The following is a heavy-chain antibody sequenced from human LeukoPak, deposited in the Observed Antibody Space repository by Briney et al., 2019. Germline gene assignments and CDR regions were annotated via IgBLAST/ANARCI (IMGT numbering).Heavy chain of an antibody. D-gene: IGHD2-15*01. Sequence: GASVKVSCKASGGTFSSYAISWVRQAPGQGLEWMGGIIHIFGTANYAQKFQGRVTITTDESTSTAYMELSSLRSEDTAVYYCASVVQSSRDAFDIWGQGTMVTVSS. J-gene: IGHJ3*02. CDR1: GGTFSSYA. CDR3: ASVVQSSRDAFDI. CDR2: IIHIFGTA. V-gene: IGHV1-69*05.